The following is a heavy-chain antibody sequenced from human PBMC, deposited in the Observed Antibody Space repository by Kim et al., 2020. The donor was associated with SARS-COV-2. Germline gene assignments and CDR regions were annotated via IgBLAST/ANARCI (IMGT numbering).Heavy chain of an antibody. D-gene: IGHD3-16*01. V-gene: IGHV4-59*09. J-gene: IGHJ4*02. Sequence: SRVTISVDASKNQFSLKLSSVTAADTAVYYCAKGGGAGYNNFDYWGQGTLVTVSS. CDR3: AKGGGAGYNNFDY.